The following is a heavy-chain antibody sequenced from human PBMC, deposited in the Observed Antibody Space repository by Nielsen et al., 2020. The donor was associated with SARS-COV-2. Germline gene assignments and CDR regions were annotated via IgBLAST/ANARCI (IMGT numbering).Heavy chain of an antibody. CDR1: GFNFRSYG. J-gene: IGHJ6*02. V-gene: IGHV3-33*06. Sequence: GESLKISCAAHGFNFRSYGMHWVRQAPGKGLEWVAVIWHDGSNKYYGDSVKGRFTVSRDNSKNTLYLQMNSLRAEDTAVYYCAKPWGDEDWGQGTTVTVSS. CDR3: AKPWGDED. CDR2: IWHDGSNK. D-gene: IGHD3-16*01.